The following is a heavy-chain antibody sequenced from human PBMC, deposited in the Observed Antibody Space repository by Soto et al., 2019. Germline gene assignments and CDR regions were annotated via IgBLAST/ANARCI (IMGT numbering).Heavy chain of an antibody. J-gene: IGHJ4*02. D-gene: IGHD3-10*01. CDR3: ARSVRGVVNTGIDY. Sequence: LRLSCAASGFTFSSHALSWVRQAPGQGLEWVSSIRGSGSSTYYADSVKGRFTISRDNSNNTLYLQMNSLRAEDTAVFYCARSVRGVVNTGIDYWGQGTPVTVSS. CDR2: IRGSGSST. V-gene: IGHV3-23*01. CDR1: GFTFSSHA.